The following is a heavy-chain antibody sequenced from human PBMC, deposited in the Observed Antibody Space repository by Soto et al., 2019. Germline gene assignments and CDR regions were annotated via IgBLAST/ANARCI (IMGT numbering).Heavy chain of an antibody. D-gene: IGHD3-22*01. CDR3: AREALYYDSSGYYYFDY. V-gene: IGHV4-4*07. CDR1: GGSISSYY. CDR2: IYTSGST. Sequence: PSETLSLTCTVSGGSISSYYWSWIRQPAGKGLEWIGRIYTSGSTNYNPSLKSRVTMSVDTSKNQFSLRLSSVTAADTAVYYCAREALYYDSSGYYYFDYWGQGTLVTVSS. J-gene: IGHJ4*02.